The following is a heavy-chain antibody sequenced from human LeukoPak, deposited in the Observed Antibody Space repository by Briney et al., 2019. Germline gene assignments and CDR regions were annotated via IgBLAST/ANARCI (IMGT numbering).Heavy chain of an antibody. CDR1: GGSFSGYY. CDR3: ARGRLPPRYYYYYYYMDV. J-gene: IGHJ6*03. D-gene: IGHD4-17*01. Sequence: SETLSLTYAVYGGSFSGYYWSWIRQPPGKGLEWIGEINHSGSTNYNPSLKSRVTISVDTSKNQFSLKLSSVTAADTAVYYCARGRLPPRYYYYYYYMDVWGKGTTVTVSS. V-gene: IGHV4-34*01. CDR2: INHSGST.